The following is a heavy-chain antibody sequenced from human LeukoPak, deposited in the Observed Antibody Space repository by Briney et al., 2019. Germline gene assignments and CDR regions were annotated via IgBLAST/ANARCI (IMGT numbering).Heavy chain of an antibody. V-gene: IGHV3-30*18. CDR3: AKASSQLLYNWFDP. D-gene: IGHD2-2*01. CDR1: GFTFSSYG. CDR2: ISYDGSNK. Sequence: GGSLRLSCAASGFTFSSYGMHWVRQAPGKGLEWVAVISYDGSNKYYADSVKGLFTISRDNSKNTLYLQMNSLRAEDTAVYYCAKASSQLLYNWFDPWGQGTLVTVSS. J-gene: IGHJ5*02.